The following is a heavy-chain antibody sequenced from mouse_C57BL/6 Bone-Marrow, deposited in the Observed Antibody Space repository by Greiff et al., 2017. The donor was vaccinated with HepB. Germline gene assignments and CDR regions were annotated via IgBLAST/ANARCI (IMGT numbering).Heavy chain of an antibody. CDR3: ASGITTDFDY. V-gene: IGHV1-50*01. CDR2: IDPSDSYT. J-gene: IGHJ2*01. CDR1: GYTFTSYW. D-gene: IGHD2-4*01. Sequence: QVQLQQPGAELVKPGASVKLSCKASGYTFTSYWMQWVKQRPGQGLEWIGEIDPSDSYTNYNQKFKGKATLTVDTSSSTAYMQLSSLTSEDSAVYYWASGITTDFDYWGQGTTLTVSS.